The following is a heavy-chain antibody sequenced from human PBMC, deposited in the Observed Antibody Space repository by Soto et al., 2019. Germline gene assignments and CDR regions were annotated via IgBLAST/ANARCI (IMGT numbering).Heavy chain of an antibody. CDR1: GGSISSGGYS. J-gene: IGHJ4*02. CDR2: IYHSGST. D-gene: IGHD3-22*01. CDR3: ARVMDSSGQYYFDY. Sequence: SETLSLTCAVSGGSISSGGYSWSWIRQPPGKGLEWIGYIYHSGSTYYNPSLKSRVTISVDTSKNQFSLKLSSVTAADTAVYYCARVMDSSGQYYFDYWGQGTLVTVSS. V-gene: IGHV4-30-2*02.